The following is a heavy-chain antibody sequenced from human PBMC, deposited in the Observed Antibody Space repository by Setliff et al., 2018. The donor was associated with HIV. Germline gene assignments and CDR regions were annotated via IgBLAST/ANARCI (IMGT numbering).Heavy chain of an antibody. V-gene: IGHV4-39*07. J-gene: IGHJ3*02. D-gene: IGHD3-22*01. CDR2: IYYSGST. CDR1: GGSISSSSYY. Sequence: PSETLSLTCTVSGGSISSSSYYWGWIRQPPGKGLEWIGSIYYSGSTYYNPSLKSRVTISVDTSKNQFYLKLSSVTAADTAVYYCARILLYDSSAYFVNAFDIWGQGTVVTVSS. CDR3: ARILLYDSSAYFVNAFDI.